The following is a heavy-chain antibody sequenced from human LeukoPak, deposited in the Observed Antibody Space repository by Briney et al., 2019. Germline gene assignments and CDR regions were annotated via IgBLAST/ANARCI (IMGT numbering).Heavy chain of an antibody. CDR3: ARATRIFGVVIQFDY. V-gene: IGHV4-59*08. D-gene: IGHD3-3*01. J-gene: IGHJ4*02. Sequence: ETLSLTCTVSGGSISSYYWSWIRQPPGKGLEWIGYIYYSGSTNYNPSLKSRVTISVDTSKNQFSLKLSSVTAADTAVYYCARATRIFGVVIQFDYWGQGTLVTVSS. CDR1: GGSISSYY. CDR2: IYYSGST.